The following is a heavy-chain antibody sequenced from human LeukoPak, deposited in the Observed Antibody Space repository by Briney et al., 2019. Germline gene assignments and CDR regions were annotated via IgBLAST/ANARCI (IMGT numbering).Heavy chain of an antibody. V-gene: IGHV1-69*04. CDR1: GGTFSSYA. J-gene: IGHJ4*02. CDR2: IIPVLGTA. D-gene: IGHD5-12*01. Sequence: SVKVSCKSSGGTFSSYAISWVRQAPGQGLEWMGRIIPVLGTANYAQKFQGRVTITADKSTSTAYMELSSLRSDDTAVFYCARDRHVDIEATMDYWGQGTLVTVSS. CDR3: ARDRHVDIEATMDY.